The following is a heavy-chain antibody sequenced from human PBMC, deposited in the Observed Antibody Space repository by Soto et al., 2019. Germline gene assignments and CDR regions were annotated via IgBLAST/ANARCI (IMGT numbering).Heavy chain of an antibody. J-gene: IGHJ5*02. CDR3: ARDRRWLPRGPNNWLDL. V-gene: IGHV4-30-4*01. CDR1: CGSINSGDYY. CDR2: IYYDGNS. D-gene: IGHD5-12*01. Sequence: SETLSLTFTVSCGSINSGDYYWTWVRQPPGKGLEWIGYIYYDGNSQHNPSLKSRVTMSIDTSKNQFSLNLSSVTAADTAVYYCARDRRWLPRGPNNWLDLWGQGTQVTVSS.